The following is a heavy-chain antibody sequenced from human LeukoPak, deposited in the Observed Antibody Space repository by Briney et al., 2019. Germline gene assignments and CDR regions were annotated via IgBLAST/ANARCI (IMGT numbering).Heavy chain of an antibody. CDR3: ERLQKGNYYYALDV. Sequence: RGESLKISCKCSGYSFTNYWIGWVRQMPGKGLEWMGIIYACESDTRYSPSFQGQVTISADKSLSTAYLQLSSLKASDTAVYYCERLQKGNYYYALDVWGQGTTVTVSS. V-gene: IGHV5-51*01. CDR1: GYSFTNYW. D-gene: IGHD6-13*01. CDR2: IYACESDT. J-gene: IGHJ6*02.